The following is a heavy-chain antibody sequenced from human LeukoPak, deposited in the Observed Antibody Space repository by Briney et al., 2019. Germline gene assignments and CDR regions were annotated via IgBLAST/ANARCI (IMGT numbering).Heavy chain of an antibody. V-gene: IGHV3-21*01. J-gene: IGHJ4*02. CDR1: GFTFSDYA. Sequence: GGSLRLSCVVSGFTFSDYAMSWVRQAQGKGLESVSSISGRSSFIYYADSVKGRFTISRDNAKNSLYLQMNSLRAKDTAVYYCAREPTTVTTDASFDSGGQGTLVTVSS. D-gene: IGHD4-17*01. CDR3: AREPTTVTTDASFDS. CDR2: ISGRSSFI.